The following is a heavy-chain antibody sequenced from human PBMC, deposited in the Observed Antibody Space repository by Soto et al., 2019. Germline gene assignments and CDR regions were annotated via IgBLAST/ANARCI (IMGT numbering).Heavy chain of an antibody. J-gene: IGHJ4*02. Sequence: QVQLVESGGGVVQPGRSLRLSCAASGFTFSSYGMHWVRQAPGKGLEWVAIISYDGTNKYYGDSVKGRFTISRDNSKNTLYLQMNSLRAEDTAVYFCAKDHNDYGDFFVDWGQGTLVTVSS. CDR2: ISYDGTNK. CDR1: GFTFSSYG. D-gene: IGHD4-17*01. V-gene: IGHV3-30*18. CDR3: AKDHNDYGDFFVD.